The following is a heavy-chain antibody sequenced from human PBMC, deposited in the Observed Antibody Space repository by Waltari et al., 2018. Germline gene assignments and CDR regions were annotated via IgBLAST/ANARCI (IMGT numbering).Heavy chain of an antibody. D-gene: IGHD6-6*01. CDR3: ATSRAARGGDFDY. V-gene: IGHV3-23*01. J-gene: IGHJ4*02. CDR2: ISGSGGST. CDR1: GFTFSRYA. Sequence: EVQLLESGGGLVQPGGSLRLSCAASGFTFSRYAMSWVRQAPGKGLEGVSAISGSGGSTYYADSVKGRFTISRDNSKNTLYLQMNSLRAEDTAVYYCATSRAARGGDFDYWGQGTLVTVSS.